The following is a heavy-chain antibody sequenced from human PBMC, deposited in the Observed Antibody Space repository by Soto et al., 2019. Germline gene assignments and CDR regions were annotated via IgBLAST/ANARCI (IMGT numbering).Heavy chain of an antibody. Sequence: EVLLVESGGGLVKPGGSLRLSCAASGFTFSTYSMNWVRQAPGKGLEWVSSINTASYIYYADSVKGRFTISRDDAKNSLSLQMNRLRDEDKAVYYCAREGGDCNGGGWRYFDYWGQGTLVTVSS. J-gene: IGHJ4*02. D-gene: IGHD2-15*01. CDR1: GFTFSTYS. V-gene: IGHV3-21*01. CDR3: AREGGDCNGGGWRYFDY. CDR2: INTASYI.